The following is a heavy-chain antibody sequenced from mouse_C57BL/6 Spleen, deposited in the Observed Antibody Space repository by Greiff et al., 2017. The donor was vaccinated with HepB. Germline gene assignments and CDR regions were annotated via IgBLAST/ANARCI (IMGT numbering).Heavy chain of an antibody. D-gene: IGHD4-1*01. CDR1: GFTFSSYG. J-gene: IGHJ2*01. V-gene: IGHV5-6*01. Sequence: EVKLVESGGDLVKPGGSLKLSCAASGFTFSSYGMSWVRQTPDKRLEWVATISSGGSYTYYPDSVKGRFTISRDNAKNTLYLQMSSLKSEDTAMYYCARHETGNYFDDWGQGTTLTVSS. CDR2: ISSGGSYT. CDR3: ARHETGNYFDD.